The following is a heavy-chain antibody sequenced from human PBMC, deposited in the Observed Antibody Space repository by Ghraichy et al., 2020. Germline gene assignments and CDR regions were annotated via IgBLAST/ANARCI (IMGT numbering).Heavy chain of an antibody. CDR1: GFTFSSYW. Sequence: GESLNISCAASGFTFSSYWMSWVRQAPGKGLEWVANIKQDGSEKYYVDSVKGRFTISRDNAKNSLYLQMNSLRAEDTAVYYCELGGGSWSWGQGTLVTVSS. V-gene: IGHV3-7*03. CDR3: ELGGGSWS. CDR2: IKQDGSEK. D-gene: IGHD2-15*01. J-gene: IGHJ4*02.